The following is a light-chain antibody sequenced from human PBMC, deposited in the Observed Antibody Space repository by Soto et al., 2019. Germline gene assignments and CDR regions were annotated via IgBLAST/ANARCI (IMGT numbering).Light chain of an antibody. CDR2: DSS. CDR3: KQYGKSNQIT. J-gene: IGKJ5*01. V-gene: IGKV3D-20*01. CDR1: QSVSSY. Sequence: IVLTQSPATLSLSPGERATLSCGASQSVSSYLAWYQQKPGLAPRLVIYDSSIRATGIPDRFSGSGSGTDFTLTISRLEPEDFAVYFCKQYGKSNQITFGQGTRPE.